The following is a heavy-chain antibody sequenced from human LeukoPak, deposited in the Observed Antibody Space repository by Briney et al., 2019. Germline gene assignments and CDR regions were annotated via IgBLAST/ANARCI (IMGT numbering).Heavy chain of an antibody. V-gene: IGHV3-20*01. Sequence: GGSLRLSCAASGFTFDDDDMSWVRQVPGKGLEWVSGVNWNGGRTHYADSVKGRFTISRDNAKKSLYLQMSSLRAEDTALYHCARETTYYDSSGNYYHTFDIWGQGTMVTVSS. CDR3: ARETTYYDSSGNYYHTFDI. J-gene: IGHJ3*02. CDR2: VNWNGGRT. CDR1: GFTFDDDD. D-gene: IGHD3-22*01.